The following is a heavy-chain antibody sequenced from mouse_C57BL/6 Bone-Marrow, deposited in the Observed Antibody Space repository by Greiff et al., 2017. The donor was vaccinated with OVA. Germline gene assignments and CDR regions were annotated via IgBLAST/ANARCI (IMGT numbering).Heavy chain of an antibody. Sequence: VPFVASCSDLFTPVASLPLSCPASVFPFPRYGLSWVRPPPDKRLEWVAPLSSGGRYTYYPDSVKGRVTISRDNAMNTLYLQMSSLKSEDTAMYFLARQRLCRYFDVWGTGTTVPVSS. CDR2: LSSGGRYT. J-gene: IGHJ1*03. D-gene: IGHD3-2*02. CDR3: ARQRLCRYFDV. CDR1: VFPFPRYG. V-gene: IGHV5-6*01.